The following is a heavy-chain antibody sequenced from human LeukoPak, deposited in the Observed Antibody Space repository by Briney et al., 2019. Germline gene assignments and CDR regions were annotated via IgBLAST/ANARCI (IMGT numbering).Heavy chain of an antibody. J-gene: IGHJ5*02. CDR3: ARERAYYDILPRWFDP. Sequence: SETLSLTCTVSGGSISSSSYYWGWIRQPPGKGLEWIGSIYYSGSTYYNPSLKSRVTISVDTSKNQFSLKLSSVTAADTAVYYCARERAYYDILPRWFDPWGQGTLVTVSS. D-gene: IGHD3-9*01. V-gene: IGHV4-39*02. CDR1: GGSISSSSYY. CDR2: IYYSGST.